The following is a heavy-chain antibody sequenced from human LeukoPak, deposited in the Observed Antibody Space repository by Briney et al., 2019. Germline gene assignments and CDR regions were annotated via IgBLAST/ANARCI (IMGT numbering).Heavy chain of an antibody. CDR1: GFTFSSYA. CDR3: AKGGFMGTYYYDSSGYLPNYYYMDV. V-gene: IGHV3-23*01. J-gene: IGHJ6*03. Sequence: SGGSLRLSCAASGFTFSSYAMSWVRQAPGKGLEWVSAISGSGGSTYYADSVKGRFTISSDNSKNTLYPQMNSLRAEDTAVYYCAKGGFMGTYYYDSSGYLPNYYYMDVWGKGTTVTVSS. D-gene: IGHD3-22*01. CDR2: ISGSGGST.